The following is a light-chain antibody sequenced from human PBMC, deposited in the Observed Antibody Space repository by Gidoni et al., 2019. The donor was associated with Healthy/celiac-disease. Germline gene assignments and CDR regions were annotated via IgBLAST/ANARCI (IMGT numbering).Light chain of an antibody. V-gene: IGLV1-44*01. CDR1: RSNTGSNT. CDR3: GAWDDSLNGVV. J-gene: IGLJ2*01. CDR2: SDI. Sequence: QSVLPQPPSASGTPGQRVSISCSGSRSNTGSNTVNWYQQLPGTAPKLLIYSDIQRPSGVPDRFSGSKSGTSASLAISGLQSEDEAEYYCGAWDDSLNGVVFGGGTKLTVL.